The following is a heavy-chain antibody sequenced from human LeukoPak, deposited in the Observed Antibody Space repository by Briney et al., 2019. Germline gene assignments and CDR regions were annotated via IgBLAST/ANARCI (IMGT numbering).Heavy chain of an antibody. V-gene: IGHV3-74*01. CDR3: ARGLSGSFDL. J-gene: IGHJ4*02. D-gene: IGHD3-10*01. Sequence: GGSLRLSCAASGFTFSSKWMSWVRQAPGKGLVWVSLLNPDGTTITYADSVKGRFAISRDNAKNTLYLQMNSLRDEDSALYFCARGLSGSFDLWGQGTLVTVSS. CDR1: GFTFSSKW. CDR2: LNPDGTTI.